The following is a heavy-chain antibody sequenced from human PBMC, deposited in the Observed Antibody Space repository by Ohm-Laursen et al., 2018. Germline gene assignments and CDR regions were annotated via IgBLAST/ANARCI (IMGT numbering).Heavy chain of an antibody. D-gene: IGHD1-1*01. V-gene: IGHV3-23*01. CDR1: GFTFSSYV. CDR2: ISGSGGSI. CDR3: AKDLDPGYPELYYFDY. J-gene: IGHJ4*02. Sequence: SLRLSCAASGFTFSSYVMSWVRQAPGKGLEWVSAISGSGGSIYYADSVKGRFTISRDNSKNTLYLQMNSLRAEDTAVYYCAKDLDPGYPELYYFDYWGQGTLVTVSS.